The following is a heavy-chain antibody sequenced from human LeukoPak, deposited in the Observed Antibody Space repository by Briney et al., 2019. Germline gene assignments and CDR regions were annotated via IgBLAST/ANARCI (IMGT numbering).Heavy chain of an antibody. CDR2: VSYSGTT. V-gene: IGHV4-39*01. Sequence: SETLSLTCTDSGDSLGETIYYWRWIRQPPGKGLEWLGSVSYSGTTYYNPSLRSRVTISVDTSKNQFSLNLSSVTATDTAVYYCARPPAYTSWTYAFDIWGQGTMVTVSS. CDR1: GDSLGETIYY. J-gene: IGHJ3*02. D-gene: IGHD1-1*01. CDR3: ARPPAYTSWTYAFDI.